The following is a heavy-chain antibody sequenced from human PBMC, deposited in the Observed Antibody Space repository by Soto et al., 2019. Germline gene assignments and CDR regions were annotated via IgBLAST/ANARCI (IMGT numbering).Heavy chain of an antibody. CDR1: GGSFSGYY. V-gene: IGHV4-34*01. Sequence: SETLPLTXAVYGGSFSGYYWSWIRQPPGKGLEWIGEINHSGSTNYNPSLKSRVTISVDTSKNQFSLKLSSVTAADTAVYYCARGYYFDYWGQGTLVTVSS. J-gene: IGHJ4*02. CDR2: INHSGST. CDR3: ARGYYFDY.